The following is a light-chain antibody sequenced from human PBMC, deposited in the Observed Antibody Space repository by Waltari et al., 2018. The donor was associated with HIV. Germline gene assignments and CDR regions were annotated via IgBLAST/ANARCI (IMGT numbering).Light chain of an antibody. CDR1: SSDVGGYNC. Sequence: QSALTQPASVSGSPGQSITIPCTGTSSDVGGYNCVSWFQQHPGKAPKIMIYEVSNRPSGVSNRFSGSKSGNTPSLTISGLQAEDEADYYCSSYTSSSTWVFGGGTKLTVL. CDR3: SSYTSSSTWV. V-gene: IGLV2-14*01. J-gene: IGLJ3*02. CDR2: EVS.